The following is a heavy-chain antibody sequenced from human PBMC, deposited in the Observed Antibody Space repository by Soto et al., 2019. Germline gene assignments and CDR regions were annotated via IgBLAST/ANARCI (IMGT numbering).Heavy chain of an antibody. CDR3: TSVLRFLEWSGNRSA. J-gene: IGHJ4*02. CDR1: GFTFSGSA. D-gene: IGHD3-3*01. CDR2: IRSKANSYAT. V-gene: IGHV3-73*01. Sequence: GGSLRLSCAASGFTFSGSAMHWVRQASGKGLEWVGRIRSKANSYATAYAASVKGRFTISRDDSKNTAYLQMNSLKTEDTAVYYCTSVLRFLEWSGNRSAWGQGTLVTVSS.